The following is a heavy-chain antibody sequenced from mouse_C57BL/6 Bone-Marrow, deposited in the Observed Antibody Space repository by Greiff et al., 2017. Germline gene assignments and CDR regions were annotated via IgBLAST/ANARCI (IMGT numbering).Heavy chain of an antibody. D-gene: IGHD1-1*01. CDR1: GYTFTSYW. J-gene: IGHJ1*03. Sequence: QVQLQQPGAELVKPGASVKMSCTASGYTFTSYWITWVKQRPGQGLEWIGDIYPGSGSTNYNEKFKSKATLTVDTSSSTAYLQLSSLTSEDSAVYYCVWVSPSYGSTYWYFDVGGTGTTVTVSS. CDR3: VWVSPSYGSTYWYFDV. V-gene: IGHV1-55*01. CDR2: IYPGSGST.